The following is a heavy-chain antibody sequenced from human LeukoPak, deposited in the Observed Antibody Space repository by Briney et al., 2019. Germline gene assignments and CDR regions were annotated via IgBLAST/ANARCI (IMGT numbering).Heavy chain of an antibody. J-gene: IGHJ6*04. CDR3: ARTKQLDPPDSRNYYYYGMDV. CDR2: IIPIFGTA. CDR1: GGTFSSYA. V-gene: IGHV1-69*13. Sequence: SVKVSCKASGGTFSSYAISWVRQAPGQGLEWMGGIIPIFGTANYAQKFQGRVTITADESTSTAYMELGSLRSEDTAVYYCARTKQLDPPDSRNYYYYGMDVWGKGTTVTVSS. D-gene: IGHD1-1*01.